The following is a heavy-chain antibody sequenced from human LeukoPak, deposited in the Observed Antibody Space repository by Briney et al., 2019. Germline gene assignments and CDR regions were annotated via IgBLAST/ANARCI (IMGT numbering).Heavy chain of an antibody. CDR3: EGVRGDAFDF. CDR2: IKHDASEI. V-gene: IGHV3-7*04. Sequence: PGGSLSLSCAASGFTFSSYWMNWVRQAPGQGPEWVANIKHDASEIYYVDSVKGRFTISRDNAKNSLYLQMKNLRAEDTAVYYFEGVRGDAFDFWAQRTMVTVS. J-gene: IGHJ3*01. CDR1: GFTFSSYW.